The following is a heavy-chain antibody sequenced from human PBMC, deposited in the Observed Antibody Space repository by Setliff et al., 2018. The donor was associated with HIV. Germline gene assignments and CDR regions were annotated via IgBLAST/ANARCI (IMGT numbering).Heavy chain of an antibody. Sequence: ATSGFTFSPYAIHWVRQAPGMGLEWVAMIWADEITKFYADSVKGRFTISRDNSKNTVFLQMNSLRGEDTAVYYCAALKGYSYGRGCFDPWGQGTLVTVSS. J-gene: IGHJ5*02. D-gene: IGHD5-18*01. CDR3: AALKGYSYGRGCFDP. CDR1: GFTFSPYA. V-gene: IGHV3-33*01. CDR2: IWADEITK.